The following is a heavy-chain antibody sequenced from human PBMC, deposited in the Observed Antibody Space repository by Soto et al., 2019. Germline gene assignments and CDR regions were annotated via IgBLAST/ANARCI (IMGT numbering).Heavy chain of an antibody. CDR2: SRNKANSYTT. J-gene: IGHJ5*01. CDR3: AYTAVVRPNHFDS. D-gene: IGHD3-10*01. CDR1: GFSFGGHF. V-gene: IGHV3-72*01. Sequence: PGVSLGLSCAASGFSFGGHFMDWVRQAPGKGLEWVGRSRNKANSYTTEYAASVKGRFTISRDDSKNSLYLQMNSLKTEDTAVYYCAYTAVVRPNHFDSRGQGTLGTV.